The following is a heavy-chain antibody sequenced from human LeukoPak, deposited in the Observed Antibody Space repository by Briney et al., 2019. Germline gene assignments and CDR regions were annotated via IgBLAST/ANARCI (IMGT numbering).Heavy chain of an antibody. CDR1: SGSMTDSC. V-gene: IGHV4-59*12. Sequence: SETLSLTCSVSSGSMTDSCWSWFRQAPGKGFEWLGFIYPDGRIKYSPSLRSRVTFSVATSKLEATVRLSSVTASDTAVYYCTREGYDRSGYFLDFWGQGTLVTASS. CDR2: IYPDGRI. J-gene: IGHJ4*02. CDR3: TREGYDRSGYFLDF. D-gene: IGHD3-22*01.